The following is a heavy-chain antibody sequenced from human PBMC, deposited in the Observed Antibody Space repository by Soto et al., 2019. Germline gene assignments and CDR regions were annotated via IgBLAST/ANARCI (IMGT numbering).Heavy chain of an antibody. Sequence: GGSLRLSCAASGFTVSSNYMSWVRQAPGKGLEWVSVIYSGGSTYYADSVKGRFTISRDNSKNTLYLQMNSLRAEDTAVYYCARDPWFGNYGMDVWGQGTTVTVSS. J-gene: IGHJ6*02. V-gene: IGHV3-53*01. CDR3: ARDPWFGNYGMDV. D-gene: IGHD3-10*01. CDR2: IYSGGST. CDR1: GFTVSSNY.